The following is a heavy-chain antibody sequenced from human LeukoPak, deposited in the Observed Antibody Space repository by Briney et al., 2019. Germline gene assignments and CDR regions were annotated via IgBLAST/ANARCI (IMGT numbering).Heavy chain of an antibody. Sequence: GGSLRLSCAASGFTFSNYAMTWVRQAPGKGLEWVSAISGDGVYIYYTDSVKGRFTTSRDNSKNTLYLQMNSLRAEDTAVYFCAKNKPTGEATYDYWVQGTLVTVSS. J-gene: IGHJ4*02. CDR2: ISGDGVYI. CDR3: AKNKPTGEATYDY. CDR1: GFTFSNYA. D-gene: IGHD1-1*01. V-gene: IGHV3-23*01.